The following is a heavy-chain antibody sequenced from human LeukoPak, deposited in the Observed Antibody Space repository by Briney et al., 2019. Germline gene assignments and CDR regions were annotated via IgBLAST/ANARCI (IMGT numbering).Heavy chain of an antibody. D-gene: IGHD3-22*01. Sequence: GGSLRLSCAASGFTFSSYGMSWVRQAPGKGLEWVSAISGSGGSTYYADSVKGRFTISRDNSKNTLYLQMNSLRAEDTAVYYCAKDLCYDSSGYFDYWGQGTLVTVSS. CDR3: AKDLCYDSSGYFDY. CDR1: GFTFSSYG. CDR2: ISGSGGST. V-gene: IGHV3-23*01. J-gene: IGHJ4*02.